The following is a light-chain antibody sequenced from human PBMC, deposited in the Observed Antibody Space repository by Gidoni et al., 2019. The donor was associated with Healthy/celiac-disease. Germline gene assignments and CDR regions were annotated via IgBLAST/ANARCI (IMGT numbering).Light chain of an antibody. CDR2: LGS. Sequence: DIVITQSPLSLPVTPGEPASISCRSSPSLRHSNGYNYWDWYLQKPGQSPQLLIYLGSNRASGVPDRCSGSGSGTDFTLKISRVEAEDVGVYYCMQALQTPLTFGGGTKVEIK. V-gene: IGKV2-28*01. CDR3: MQALQTPLT. CDR1: PSLRHSNGYNY. J-gene: IGKJ4*01.